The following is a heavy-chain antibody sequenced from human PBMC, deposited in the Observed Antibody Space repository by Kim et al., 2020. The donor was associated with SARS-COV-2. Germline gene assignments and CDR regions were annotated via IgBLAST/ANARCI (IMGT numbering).Heavy chain of an antibody. V-gene: IGHV3-21*01. Sequence: GGSLRLSCAASGFTFIIYIINCFLHSPFNLLYFVSSISSSSSYIYYADSLKVLFTISRDNAKNSLYLQMNSLRAEDTAVYYCARGRAYCSSTSCPYYYYYGMDVWGQGTTVTVSS. CDR1: GFTFIIYI. J-gene: IGHJ6*02. CDR3: ARGRAYCSSTSCPYYYYYGMDV. D-gene: IGHD2-2*01. CDR2: ISSSSSYI.